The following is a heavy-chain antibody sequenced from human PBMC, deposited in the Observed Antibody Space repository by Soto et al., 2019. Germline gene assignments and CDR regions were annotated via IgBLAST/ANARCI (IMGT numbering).Heavy chain of an antibody. Sequence: GASVKVSCKASGGTFSSYAISWVRQAPGQGLEWMGGIIPIFGTANYAQKFQGRVTITADESTSTAYMELSSLRSEDTAVYYCARGQSGFWSGYYFPPPYYYYYYGMDVWGQGTTVTV. CDR3: ARGQSGFWSGYYFPPPYYYYYYGMDV. V-gene: IGHV1-69*13. J-gene: IGHJ6*02. CDR1: GGTFSSYA. CDR2: IIPIFGTA. D-gene: IGHD3-3*01.